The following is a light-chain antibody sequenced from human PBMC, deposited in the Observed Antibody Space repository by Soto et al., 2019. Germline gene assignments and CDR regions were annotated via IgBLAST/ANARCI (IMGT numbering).Light chain of an antibody. CDR1: SSDVGAYKY. CDR2: DVN. V-gene: IGLV2-11*01. J-gene: IGLJ2*01. Sequence: QSALTQPRSVSGSPGQSVTISCTGTSSDVGAYKYVSWYQQHPGKAPELMIYDVNTRPSGVPDRFSGSKSGNTASLTISGLQAEDEADYYCCSHAGSNTLVFGGGTKVTVL. CDR3: CSHAGSNTLV.